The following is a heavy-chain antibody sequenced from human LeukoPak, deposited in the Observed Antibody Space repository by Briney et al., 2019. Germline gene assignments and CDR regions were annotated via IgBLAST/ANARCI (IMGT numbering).Heavy chain of an antibody. CDR3: VRALYRWAFSGYENSGPEPDY. J-gene: IGHJ4*02. CDR2: IYSGGGT. CDR1: GFTVTNNY. Sequence: GGSLRLSCVVSGFTVTNNYMSWVRQAPGKGLEWVSVIYSGGGTHYADSVKGRFTISRDNSNNTLHLQMNSLTAEDTAVYYCVRALYRWAFSGYENSGPEPDYWGQGTLVTVSS. D-gene: IGHD5-12*01. V-gene: IGHV3-53*01.